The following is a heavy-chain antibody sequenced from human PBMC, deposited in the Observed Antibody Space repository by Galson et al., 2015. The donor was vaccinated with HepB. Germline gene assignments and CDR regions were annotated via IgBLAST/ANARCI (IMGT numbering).Heavy chain of an antibody. V-gene: IGHV3-33*01. CDR1: GFTFSSYG. Sequence: SLRLSCAASGFTFSSYGMHWVRQAPGKGLEWVAVIWYDGSNKYYADSVKGRFTISRDNSKNTLYLQMNSVRPDDTAVYYCAGSRDGYNWGARLDYWGLGTLVTVSS. D-gene: IGHD5-24*01. CDR2: IWYDGSNK. CDR3: AGSRDGYNWGARLDY. J-gene: IGHJ4*02.